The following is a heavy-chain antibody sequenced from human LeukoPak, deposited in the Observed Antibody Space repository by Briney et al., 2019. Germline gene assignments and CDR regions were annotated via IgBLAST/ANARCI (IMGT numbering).Heavy chain of an antibody. CDR2: ISWNSGSI. V-gene: IGHV3-9*01. CDR3: AKATSSGWGVVSYFDY. CDR1: GFTFSYHW. J-gene: IGHJ4*02. Sequence: PGGSLRLSCAASGFTFSYHWMTWVRQAPGKGLEWVSGISWNSGSIGYADSVKGRFTISRDNAKNSLYLQMNSLRAEDTALYYCAKATSSGWGVVSYFDYWGQGTLVTVSS. D-gene: IGHD6-19*01.